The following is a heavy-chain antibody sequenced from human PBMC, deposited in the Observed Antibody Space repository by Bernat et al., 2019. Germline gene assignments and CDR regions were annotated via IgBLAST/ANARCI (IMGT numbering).Heavy chain of an antibody. Sequence: EVQLLESGGGLVQPGGSLRLSCAASGFTFNIYAMSWVRQAPGRGLEWVSAINGSGGGTFYTDSLKGRFTISRDNSKNTLYLQMNSLRAEDTAVYYCAKERGYSYGSLNGYFDYWGPGTLVTVSS. D-gene: IGHD5-18*01. V-gene: IGHV3-23*01. CDR2: INGSGGGT. J-gene: IGHJ4*02. CDR3: AKERGYSYGSLNGYFDY. CDR1: GFTFNIYA.